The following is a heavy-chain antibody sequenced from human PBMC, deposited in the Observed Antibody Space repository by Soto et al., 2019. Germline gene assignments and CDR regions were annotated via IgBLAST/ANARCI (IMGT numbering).Heavy chain of an antibody. D-gene: IGHD4-17*01. CDR1: GGTFSSYA. Sequence: ASVKVSCKASGGTFSSYAISWVRQAPGQGLEWMGGIIPIYGTANYAQKFQGRVTITADESTSTAYMELSSLRSEDTAVYYCARGGVGTVTERYFDLWGRGTLVTVSS. CDR3: ARGGVGTVTERYFDL. J-gene: IGHJ2*01. V-gene: IGHV1-69*13. CDR2: IIPIYGTA.